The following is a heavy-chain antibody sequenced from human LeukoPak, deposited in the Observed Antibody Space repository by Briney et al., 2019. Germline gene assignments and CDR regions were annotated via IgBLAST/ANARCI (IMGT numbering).Heavy chain of an antibody. V-gene: IGHV4-39*01. Sequence: KPSETLSLTCSVSGGSISSSNYYWDWIRQPPGKGLEWIGSVYHSGGTYYDPSLKSRVTISVDTSKNEFSLKLRSVTAADTAVYYCAGSSAYIDLNWFDPWGQGTLVTVSS. CDR2: VYHSGGT. CDR3: AGSSAYIDLNWFDP. J-gene: IGHJ5*02. D-gene: IGHD3-9*01. CDR1: GGSISSSNYY.